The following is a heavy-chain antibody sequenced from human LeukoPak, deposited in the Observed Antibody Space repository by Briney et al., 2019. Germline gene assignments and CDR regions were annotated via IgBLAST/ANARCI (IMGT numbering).Heavy chain of an antibody. D-gene: IGHD5-18*01. CDR3: ARDRGDGGYSEDY. J-gene: IGHJ4*02. V-gene: IGHV3-33*01. CDR1: GFTFSSYV. CDR2: IWSDGSNK. Sequence: GGSLRLSCAASGFTFSSYVMHWVRQAPGKGLEWVAVIWSDGSNKYYADSVKGRFTISRDNSKNTLYLQMNSLRAEDTAVYYCARDRGDGGYSEDYWGQGIVVTVSS.